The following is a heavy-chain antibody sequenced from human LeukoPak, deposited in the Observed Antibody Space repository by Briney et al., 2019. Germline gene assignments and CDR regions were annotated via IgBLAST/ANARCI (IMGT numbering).Heavy chain of an antibody. J-gene: IGHJ5*02. CDR1: GGSISSGSYY. CDR2: IYTSGST. CDR3: ARACSSTSCYGWFDP. D-gene: IGHD2-2*01. V-gene: IGHV4-61*02. Sequence: SQTLSLTCTVSGGSISSGSYYWSWIRQPAGKGLEWIGRIYTSGSTNYNPSLKSRVTISVDTSKNQFSLKLSSVTTADTAVYYCARACSSTSCYGWFDPWGQGTLVTVSS.